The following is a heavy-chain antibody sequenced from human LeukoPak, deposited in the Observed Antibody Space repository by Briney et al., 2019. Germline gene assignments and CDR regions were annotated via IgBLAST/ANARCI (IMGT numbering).Heavy chain of an antibody. V-gene: IGHV3-23*01. CDR1: GFTFSSYA. CDR3: AIPPKHYDFWSGYYYMDV. D-gene: IGHD3-3*01. J-gene: IGHJ6*03. Sequence: PGGSLRLSCAASGFTFSSYAMSWVRQAPGKGLEWVSAIRGSGGSTYYADSVKGRFTISRDNSKNTLYLQMNSLRAEDTAVYYCAIPPKHYDFWSGYYYMDVWGKGTTVTVSS. CDR2: IRGSGGST.